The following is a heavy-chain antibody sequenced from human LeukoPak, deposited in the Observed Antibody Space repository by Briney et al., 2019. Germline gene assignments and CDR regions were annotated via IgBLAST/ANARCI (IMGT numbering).Heavy chain of an antibody. CDR2: VHYSGFS. V-gene: IGHV4-59*01. CDR1: GASISNDF. J-gene: IGHJ6*02. Sequence: SETLSLTCTVSGASISNDFWSWIRQPPGKGPEWIGCVHYSGFSDYSPSLKSRATISRDTSKNQISLKLRSVTAADTAVYYCVYSSGWTNFYYYGMDVWGQGTTVTVSS. CDR3: VYSSGWTNFYYYGMDV. D-gene: IGHD6-19*01.